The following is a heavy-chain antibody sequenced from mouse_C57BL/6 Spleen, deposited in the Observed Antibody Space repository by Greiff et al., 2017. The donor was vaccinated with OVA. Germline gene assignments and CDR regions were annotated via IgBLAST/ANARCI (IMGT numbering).Heavy chain of an antibody. CDR3: ARGANWDDY. CDR1: GYTFTSYW. J-gene: IGHJ2*01. CDR2: IDPSDSYT. Sequence: QVQLQQPGAELVKPGASVKLSCKASGYTFTSYWMQWVKQRPGQGLEWIGEIDPSDSYTNYNQKFKGKATLTVDTSSSTAYMQLSSLTSEDSAVYYCARGANWDDYWGQGTTLTVSS. V-gene: IGHV1-50*01. D-gene: IGHD4-1*01.